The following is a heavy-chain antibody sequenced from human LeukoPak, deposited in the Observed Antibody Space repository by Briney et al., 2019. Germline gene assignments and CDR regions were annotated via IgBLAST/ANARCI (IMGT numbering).Heavy chain of an antibody. CDR3: ARDLYKLGISSYYYYGMDV. D-gene: IGHD7-27*01. CDR2: IKLDGSEK. J-gene: IGHJ6*02. CDR1: GFTFGKYW. V-gene: IGHV3-7*01. Sequence: PGGSLRLSCVASGFTFGKYWMSWVRQAPGKGLEWVANIKLDGSEKNYVDSVKGRFTISRDNAKNSLYLQMNSLRAEDTAAYYCARDLYKLGISSYYYYGMDVWGQGTTVTVSS.